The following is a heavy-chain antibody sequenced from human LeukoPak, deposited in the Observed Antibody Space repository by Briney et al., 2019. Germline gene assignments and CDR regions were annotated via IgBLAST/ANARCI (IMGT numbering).Heavy chain of an antibody. V-gene: IGHV3-30*04. CDR3: AMPHDTEYYFDY. Sequence: GGSLRLSCAASGFTFSSYAMHWVRQAPGKGLEWVAVISYDGSNKYYADPVKGRFTISRDNSKNTLYLQMNSLRAEDTAVYYCAMPHDTEYYFDYWGQGTLVTDSS. CDR2: ISYDGSNK. J-gene: IGHJ4*02. CDR1: GFTFSSYA.